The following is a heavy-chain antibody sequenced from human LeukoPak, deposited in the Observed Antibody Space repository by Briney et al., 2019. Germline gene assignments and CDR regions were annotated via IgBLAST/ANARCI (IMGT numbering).Heavy chain of an antibody. Sequence: PGRSLRLSCAASGFTFDDYAMHWVRQAPGKGLEWVSGISWNSGSIGYADSVKGRFTISRDNAKNSLYLQMNSLRAEDMALYYCAKGGAISGPPDYWGQGTLVTVSS. D-gene: IGHD2-15*01. CDR1: GFTFDDYA. V-gene: IGHV3-9*03. CDR3: AKGGAISGPPDY. CDR2: ISWNSGSI. J-gene: IGHJ4*02.